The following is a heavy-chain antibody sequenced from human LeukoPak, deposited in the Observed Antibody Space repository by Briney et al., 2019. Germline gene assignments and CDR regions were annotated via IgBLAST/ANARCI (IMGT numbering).Heavy chain of an antibody. CDR1: GFTFSNAW. Sequence: PGGSLRLSCAASGFTFSNAWMSWVRQAPGKGLEWVGRIKSKTDGGTTDYAAPVKGRFTISRDDSKNTLYLQMNSLRADDTAVYYCARVAEAAAFDYWGQGTLVTVSS. CDR2: IKSKTDGGTT. V-gene: IGHV3-15*01. CDR3: ARVAEAAAFDY. D-gene: IGHD6-13*01. J-gene: IGHJ4*02.